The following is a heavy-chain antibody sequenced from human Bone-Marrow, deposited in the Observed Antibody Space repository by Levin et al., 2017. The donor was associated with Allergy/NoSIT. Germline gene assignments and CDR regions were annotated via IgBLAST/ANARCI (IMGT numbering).Heavy chain of an antibody. CDR3: ARDLIYLDYFDY. Sequence: VASVKVSCAASGFTFSRYWMSWVRQAPGKGLEWVANIKEDGSEKYYVDSVKGRFTISRDNAKYSLYLQMNSLRAEDTAVYYCARDLIYLDYFDYWGQGTLVTVSS. V-gene: IGHV3-7*01. CDR2: IKEDGSEK. CDR1: GFTFSRYW. D-gene: IGHD3-9*01. J-gene: IGHJ4*02.